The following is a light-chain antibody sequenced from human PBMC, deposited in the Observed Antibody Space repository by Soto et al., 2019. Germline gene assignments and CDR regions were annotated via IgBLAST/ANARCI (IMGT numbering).Light chain of an antibody. V-gene: IGKV3-15*01. Sequence: EIVMTQSPATLSVSPGERATLSCRASQSVSSYLAWYQQKPGQAPRLLIYGASTRATGIPARFSGSGSGTEFNLAISTMQSEDLAVDYCKQYNNWRRAFGQGTKVDIK. CDR1: QSVSSY. CDR3: KQYNNWRRA. CDR2: GAS. J-gene: IGKJ1*01.